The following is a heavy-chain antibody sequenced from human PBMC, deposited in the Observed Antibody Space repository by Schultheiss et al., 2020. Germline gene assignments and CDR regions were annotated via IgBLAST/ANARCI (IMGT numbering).Heavy chain of an antibody. V-gene: IGHV4-59*01. D-gene: IGHD1-1*01. CDR1: GGSISSYY. J-gene: IGHJ4*02. CDR2: IYYSGST. Sequence: SQTLSLTCTVSGGSISSYYWSWIRQPPGKGLEWIGYIYYSGSTNYNPSLKSRVTISVDTSKNQFSLKLSSVTAADTAVYYCARGGRRLQPFVYWGQGTLGTVSS. CDR3: ARGGRRLQPFVY.